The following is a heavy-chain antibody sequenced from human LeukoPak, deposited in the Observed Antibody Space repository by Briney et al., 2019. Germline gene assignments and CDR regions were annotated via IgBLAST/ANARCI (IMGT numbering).Heavy chain of an antibody. CDR2: IYSGGST. CDR3: ARVIPSSLDAFDI. Sequence: GGSLRLSCAASGFTVSSNYMSWVRQAPGKGLEWVSVIYSGGSTYYADSVKGRFTISRDNSKNTLYLQMNSLRAEDTAVYYCARVIPSSLDAFDIWGQGTMVTVSS. J-gene: IGHJ3*02. D-gene: IGHD6-19*01. V-gene: IGHV3-53*01. CDR1: GFTVSSNY.